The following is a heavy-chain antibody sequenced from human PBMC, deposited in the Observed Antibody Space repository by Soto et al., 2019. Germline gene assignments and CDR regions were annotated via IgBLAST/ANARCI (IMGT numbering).Heavy chain of an antibody. CDR2: ISSSSSYI. D-gene: IGHD3-10*01. V-gene: IGHV3-21*01. CDR3: ARERNTMVRGEKRTHYDP. J-gene: IGHJ5*02. Sequence: GGSLRLSCAASGFTFSSYSMNWVRQAPGKGLEWVSSISSSSSYIYYADSVKGRFTISRDNAKNSLYLQMNSLRAEDTAVYYCARERNTMVRGEKRTHYDPWGQGTLVTVSA. CDR1: GFTFSSYS.